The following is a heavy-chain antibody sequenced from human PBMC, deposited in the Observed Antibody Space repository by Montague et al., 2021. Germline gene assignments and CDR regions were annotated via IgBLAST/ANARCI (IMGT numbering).Heavy chain of an antibody. CDR3: TFYKFRETPRGFDY. V-gene: IGHV3-74*01. D-gene: IGHD3-10*01. Sequence: SLRLSCAASGFTFSSYCMHWVRQAPGKGLVWVSCISTDGSSTTYADSVKGRFTTSRDNAKNMLYLQMNSLRAEDTAVYYCTFYKFRETPRGFDYWGQGTLVTVSA. CDR2: ISTDGSST. J-gene: IGHJ4*02. CDR1: GFTFSSYC.